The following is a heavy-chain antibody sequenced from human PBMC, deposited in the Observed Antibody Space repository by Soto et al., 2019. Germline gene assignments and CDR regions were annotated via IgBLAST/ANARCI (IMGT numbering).Heavy chain of an antibody. V-gene: IGHV4-34*01. Sequence: PSETLSLTCAVYCGSFSSYYWSWVRQPPGKGLEWLGSIYSSGSTYYNPSLKSRVTISVDTSKNQFSLKLTSVTAADTAVYYCARDKITGLFDYWGQGTLVTVSS. J-gene: IGHJ4*02. D-gene: IGHD2-8*02. CDR2: IYSSGST. CDR1: CGSFSSYY. CDR3: ARDKITGLFDY.